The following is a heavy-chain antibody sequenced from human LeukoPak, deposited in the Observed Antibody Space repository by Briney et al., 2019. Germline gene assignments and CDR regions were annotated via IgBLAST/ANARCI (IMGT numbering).Heavy chain of an antibody. CDR3: ARVAPGYSSGWDFDY. D-gene: IGHD6-19*01. CDR1: GFTFSSYS. V-gene: IGHV3-48*01. CDR2: ISSSSSTI. J-gene: IGHJ4*02. Sequence: PGGSLRLSCAASGFTFSSYSMNWVRQAPGKGLEWVSYISSSSSTIYYADSVKGRFTISGDNAKNSLYLQMNSLRAEDTAVYYCARVAPGYSSGWDFDYWGQGTLVTVSS.